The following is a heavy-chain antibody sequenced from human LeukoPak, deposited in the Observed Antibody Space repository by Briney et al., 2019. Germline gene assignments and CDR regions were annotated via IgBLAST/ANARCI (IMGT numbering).Heavy chain of an antibody. CDR1: GFTFSSYG. V-gene: IGHV3-30*18. J-gene: IGHJ1*01. Sequence: AGTLRLSCAASGFTFSSYGMHWVRQAPGKGLEWVAVISYDGSNKYYADSVKGRFTISRDNSKNTLYLQMNSLRAEDTAVYYCAKAGDEYFQHWGQGTLVTVSS. CDR2: ISYDGSNK. CDR3: AKAGDEYFQH.